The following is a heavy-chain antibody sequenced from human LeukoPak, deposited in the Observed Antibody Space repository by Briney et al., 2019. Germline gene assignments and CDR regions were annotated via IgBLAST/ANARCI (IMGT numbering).Heavy chain of an antibody. D-gene: IGHD7-27*01. CDR1: GASIDTYH. Sequence: PSETLSLTCTVSGASIDTYHRNWIRQPAGKGLEWIGRIYSSGSTNYNPSLKGRVTMSVETSTNQVSLKVTSVTAADTAVYYCASGADAFETSGDYFDYWGQGTLVTVSS. V-gene: IGHV4-4*07. CDR3: ASGADAFETSGDYFDY. CDR2: IYSSGST. J-gene: IGHJ4*02.